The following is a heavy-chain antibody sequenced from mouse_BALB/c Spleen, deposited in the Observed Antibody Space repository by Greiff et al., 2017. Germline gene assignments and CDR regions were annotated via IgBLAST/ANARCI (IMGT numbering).Heavy chain of an antibody. Sequence: ESGPGLVKPSQSLSLTCSVTGYSITSGYYWNWIRQFPGNKLEWMGYISYDGSSNYNPSLKNRISITRDTSNNQFFLKLNSVTTEDTATYYCARTLIYGSSYWYFDVWGAGTTVTVSS. CDR3: ARTLIYGSSYWYFDV. D-gene: IGHD1-1*01. CDR2: ISYDGSS. J-gene: IGHJ1*01. CDR1: GYSITSGYY. V-gene: IGHV3-6*02.